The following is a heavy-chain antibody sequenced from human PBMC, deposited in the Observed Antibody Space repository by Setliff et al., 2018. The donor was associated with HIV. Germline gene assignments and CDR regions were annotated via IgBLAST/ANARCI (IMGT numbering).Heavy chain of an antibody. CDR3: AHTPVSWDQYFFDY. V-gene: IGHV2-5*01. CDR1: GFSLSTSGVG. D-gene: IGHD1-26*01. J-gene: IGHJ4*02. Sequence: GSGPTLVNPTQTLTLTCTFSGFSLSTSGVGVGWIRQPPGKALEWLAVIYWNHNKYYSPSLGSRLTVTRDASKNQVVLTVTNMAPVDTATYFCAHTPVSWDQYFFDYWGQGTLVTVSS. CDR2: IYWNHNK.